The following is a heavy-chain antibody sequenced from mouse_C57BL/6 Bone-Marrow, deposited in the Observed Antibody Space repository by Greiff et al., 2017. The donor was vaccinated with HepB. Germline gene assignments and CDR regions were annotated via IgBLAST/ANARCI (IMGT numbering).Heavy chain of an antibody. Sequence: VQLQQSGAELVRPGASVKLSCTASGFNIKDDYMHWVKQRPEQGLEWMGWIDPENGDTEYASKFKSKATITADTSSNTAYLQLSSLTSEDTAVYYCTTGVDGYYWIAYWGQGTLVTVSA. CDR2: IDPENGDT. D-gene: IGHD2-3*01. V-gene: IGHV14-4*01. CDR3: TTGVDGYYWIAY. J-gene: IGHJ3*01. CDR1: GFNIKDDY.